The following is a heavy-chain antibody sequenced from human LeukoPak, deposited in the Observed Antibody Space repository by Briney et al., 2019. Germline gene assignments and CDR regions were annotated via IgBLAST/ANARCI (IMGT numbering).Heavy chain of an antibody. Sequence: GGSLRLSCAASGFTFSSYAMSWVRQAPGKGLEWVSAISGSGGSTYYAASVKGRFTISRDNSKNTLYLQMNSLRAEDTAVYYCAKSRGGIVVVPAVWFDPWGQGTLVTVSS. CDR3: AKSRGGIVVVPAVWFDP. V-gene: IGHV3-23*01. D-gene: IGHD2-2*01. CDR1: GFTFSSYA. J-gene: IGHJ5*02. CDR2: ISGSGGST.